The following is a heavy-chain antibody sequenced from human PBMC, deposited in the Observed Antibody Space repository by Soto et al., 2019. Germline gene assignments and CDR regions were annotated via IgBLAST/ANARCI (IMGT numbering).Heavy chain of an antibody. CDR3: ARDDIPGIAVAIYGMDV. Sequence: GGSLRLSCEASGFTLSSYWMRWIRQAPGKGLEWVANTRQDGGQSYLVDSVKGRFTISRDNSKNTLFLQMNSLRAEDTAVYYCARDDIPGIAVAIYGMDVWGQGTTVTVSS. CDR2: TRQDGGQS. V-gene: IGHV3-7*01. D-gene: IGHD6-19*01. J-gene: IGHJ6*02. CDR1: GFTLSSYW.